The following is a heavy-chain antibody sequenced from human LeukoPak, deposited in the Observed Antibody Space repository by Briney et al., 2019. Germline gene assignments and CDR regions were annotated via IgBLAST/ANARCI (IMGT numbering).Heavy chain of an antibody. CDR2: IRYDGSNK. Sequence: GGSPRHSCAASGFTFSSYGMHWVRQAPGKGLEWVAFIRYDGSNKYYADSVKGRFTISRDNSKNTLYLQMNSLRAEDTAVYYCAKVDGDSSGWGAFGIWGQGTMVTVSS. V-gene: IGHV3-30*02. CDR1: GFTFSSYG. CDR3: AKVDGDSSGWGAFGI. J-gene: IGHJ3*02. D-gene: IGHD3-22*01.